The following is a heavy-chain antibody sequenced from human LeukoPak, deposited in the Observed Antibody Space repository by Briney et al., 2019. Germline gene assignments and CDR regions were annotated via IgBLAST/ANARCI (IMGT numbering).Heavy chain of an antibody. D-gene: IGHD4-17*01. CDR1: GFTFSSYS. CDR2: ISSSSSYI. J-gene: IGHJ4*02. Sequence: PGGSLRLSCAASGFTFSSYSMNWVRQAPGKGLEWVSSISSSSSYIYYADSVKGRFTISRDNAKNSLYLQMNSLRAEDTAVYYCARAPSSTVTTWWGWSGQEYYFDYWGQGTLVTVSS. CDR3: ARAPSSTVTTWWGWSGQEYYFDY. V-gene: IGHV3-21*01.